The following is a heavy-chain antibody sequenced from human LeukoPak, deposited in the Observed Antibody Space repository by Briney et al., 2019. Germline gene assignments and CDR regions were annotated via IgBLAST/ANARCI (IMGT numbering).Heavy chain of an antibody. CDR2: ISGSGSGVNT. D-gene: IGHD6-19*01. CDR3: AKGYSSACYDGCDY. Sequence: GGSLRLSCAASGFTFSRYAMSWVRQAPGKGLEWVSGISGSGSGVNTYYADSVKGRFTISRDNSKNTMYLQMNGLRAEDTAGYYCAKGYSSACYDGCDYWGQGTLVTVSS. V-gene: IGHV3-23*01. J-gene: IGHJ4*02. CDR1: GFTFSRYA.